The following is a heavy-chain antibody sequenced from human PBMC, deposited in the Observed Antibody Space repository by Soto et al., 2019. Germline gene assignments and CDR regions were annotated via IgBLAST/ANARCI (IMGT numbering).Heavy chain of an antibody. CDR2: IYYSGST. Sequence: SETLSLTCTVSGGSVSSGGYYWSWIRQHPGKGLEWIGYIYYSGSTYYNPSLKSRVTISVDTSKNQFSLKLSSVTAADTAVYYCARDLRATGKGSGYYYYYGMDVWGQGTTVTVSS. CDR3: ARDLRATGKGSGYYYYYGMDV. CDR1: GGSVSSGGYY. J-gene: IGHJ6*02. V-gene: IGHV4-31*03. D-gene: IGHD1-1*01.